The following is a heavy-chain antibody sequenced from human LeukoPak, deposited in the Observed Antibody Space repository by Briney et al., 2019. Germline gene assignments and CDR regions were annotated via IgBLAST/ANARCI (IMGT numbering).Heavy chain of an antibody. D-gene: IGHD3-3*01. Sequence: ASVKVSCKASGYTFTDYYIHWVRQATGQGLEWMGWMNPNSGNTGYAQKFQGRVTMTRNTSISTAYMELSSLRSEDTAVYYCARASRYYDFWSGQHDYWGQGTLVTVSS. CDR1: GYTFTDYY. CDR3: ARASRYYDFWSGQHDY. CDR2: MNPNSGNT. V-gene: IGHV1-8*02. J-gene: IGHJ4*02.